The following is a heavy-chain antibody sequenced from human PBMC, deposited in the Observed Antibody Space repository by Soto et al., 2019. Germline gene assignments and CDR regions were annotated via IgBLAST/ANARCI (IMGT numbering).Heavy chain of an antibody. J-gene: IGHJ4*02. Sequence: QLQLQESGPGLVKPSETLSLTCTVSGGSISSSSYYWGWIRQPPGKGLEWIGSIYYSGSTYYNPSLKSRVTISVDTSKNQFSLKLSSVTAADTAVYYCARRAGDYYDSSGYYYEGGMLDYWGQGTLVTVSS. D-gene: IGHD3-22*01. V-gene: IGHV4-39*01. CDR1: GGSISSSSYY. CDR3: ARRAGDYYDSSGYYYEGGMLDY. CDR2: IYYSGST.